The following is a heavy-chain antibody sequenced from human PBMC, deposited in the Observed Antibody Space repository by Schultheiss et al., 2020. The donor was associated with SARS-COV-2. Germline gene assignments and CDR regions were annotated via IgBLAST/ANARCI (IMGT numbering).Heavy chain of an antibody. CDR2: INHSGST. V-gene: IGHV4-34*01. D-gene: IGHD6-13*01. J-gene: IGHJ5*02. CDR3: ARHGQQLVRVFDP. CDR1: GGSISSYY. Sequence: SETLSLTCTVSGGSISSYYWSWIRQPPGKGLEWIGEINHSGSTYYNPSLKSRVTISVDTSKNQFSLKLSSVTAADTAVYYCARHGQQLVRVFDPWGQGTLVTVSS.